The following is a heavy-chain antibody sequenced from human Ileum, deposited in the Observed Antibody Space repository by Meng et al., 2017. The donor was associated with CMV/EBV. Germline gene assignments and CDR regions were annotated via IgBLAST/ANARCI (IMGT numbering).Heavy chain of an antibody. CDR2: IRFDGNNK. CDR1: GFNFRGYG. D-gene: IGHD4-17*01. CDR3: VRDHYCDSLDY. V-gene: IGHV3-30*02. J-gene: IGHJ4*02. Sequence: GGSLRLSCAASGFNFRGYGMHWVRQAPGKGLEWVTLIRFDGNNKYYGDSVKGRFTVSRDNSKNTLYLQMNTLTTDDTAVYYCVRDHYCDSLDYWGQGTLVTVSS.